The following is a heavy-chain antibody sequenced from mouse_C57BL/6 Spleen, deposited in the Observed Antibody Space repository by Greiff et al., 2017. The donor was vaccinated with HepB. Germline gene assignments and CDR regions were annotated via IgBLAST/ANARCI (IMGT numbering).Heavy chain of an antibody. J-gene: IGHJ4*01. D-gene: IGHD2-1*01. V-gene: IGHV7-3*01. CDR3: ARSSPYGNYVGGYAMDY. Sequence: EVNLVESGGGLVQPGGSLSLSCAASGFTFTDYYMSWVRQPPGKALEWLGFIRNKANGYTTEYSASVKGRFTISRDNSQSILYLQMNALRAEDSATYYCARSSPYGNYVGGYAMDYWGQGTSVTVSS. CDR1: GFTFTDYY. CDR2: IRNKANGYTT.